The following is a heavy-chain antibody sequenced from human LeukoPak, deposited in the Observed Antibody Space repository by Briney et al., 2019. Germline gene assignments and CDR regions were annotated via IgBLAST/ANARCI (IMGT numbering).Heavy chain of an antibody. CDR3: ARIRGGY. CDR1: GFTFSSYG. J-gene: IGHJ4*02. D-gene: IGHD3-10*01. Sequence: GGSLRLSCAASGFTFSSYGMHWVRQAPGKGLEWVANIKEDGSEKHYPDSVKGRFTISRDNAKNSLYLQMNSLRAEDTAVYYCARIRGGYWGQGTLVTVSS. V-gene: IGHV3-7*01. CDR2: IKEDGSEK.